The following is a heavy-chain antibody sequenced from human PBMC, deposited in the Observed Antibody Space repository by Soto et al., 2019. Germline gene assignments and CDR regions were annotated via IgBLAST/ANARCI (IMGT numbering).Heavy chain of an antibody. CDR1: GGSISSYY. D-gene: IGHD3-9*01. J-gene: IGHJ6*02. V-gene: IGHV4-59*01. Sequence: SETLSLTCTVSGGSISSYYWSWIRQPPGKGLEWIGYIYYSGSTNYNPSLKSRVTISVDTSKNQFSLKLSSVTAADTAVYYCARVNPYYDILTGYYPVPYYYYGMDVWGQRTTVTVSS. CDR2: IYYSGST. CDR3: ARVNPYYDILTGYYPVPYYYYGMDV.